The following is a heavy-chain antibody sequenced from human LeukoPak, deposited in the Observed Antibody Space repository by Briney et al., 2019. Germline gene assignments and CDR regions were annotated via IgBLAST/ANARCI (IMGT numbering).Heavy chain of an antibody. V-gene: IGHV4-4*07. J-gene: IGHJ4*02. CDR1: GGSLSSYY. D-gene: IGHD3-10*01. CDR2: ISTSGST. CDR3: ARQTKILWFGELDY. Sequence: SQTLSLTCTVSGGSLSSYYCSWIRQPAGKGLESIGHISTSGSTNYNPSLKSRVTMSVDTSKNQFSLKLSSVTAADTAVYYCARQTKILWFGELDYWGQGTLVTVSS.